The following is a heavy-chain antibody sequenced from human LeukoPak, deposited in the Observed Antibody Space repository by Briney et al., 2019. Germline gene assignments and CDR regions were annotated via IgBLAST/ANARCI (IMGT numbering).Heavy chain of an antibody. CDR2: IKQDGSEK. D-gene: IGHD6-19*01. V-gene: IGHV3-7*01. CDR3: ARDSQWLVQVY. J-gene: IGHJ4*02. Sequence: GGSLRLSCAASGFTFSSYWMSWVRQAPGKALGWVASIKQDGSEKYYVDSVKGRFTISRDNAKNSLYLQMNSLRAEDTAVYYCARDSQWLVQVYWGQGTLVTVSS. CDR1: GFTFSSYW.